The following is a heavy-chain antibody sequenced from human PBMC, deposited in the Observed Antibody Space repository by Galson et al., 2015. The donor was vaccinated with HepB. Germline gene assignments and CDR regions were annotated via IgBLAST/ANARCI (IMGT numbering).Heavy chain of an antibody. Sequence: SLRLSCAASGSTFNNHALTWVRQAPGKGLEWVSAIRGSNGDTFYADSVKGRFTISRDSSKSTLYLQMNGLKVEDTAVYYCARASPYGTTWHGANDYWGQGTLVTVSS. CDR1: GSTFNNHA. D-gene: IGHD1-14*01. CDR2: IRGSNGDT. CDR3: ARASPYGTTWHGANDY. J-gene: IGHJ4*02. V-gene: IGHV3-23*01.